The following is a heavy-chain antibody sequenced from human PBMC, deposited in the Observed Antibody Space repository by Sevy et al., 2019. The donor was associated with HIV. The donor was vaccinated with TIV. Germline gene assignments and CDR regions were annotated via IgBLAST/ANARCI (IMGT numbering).Heavy chain of an antibody. CDR2: INPNSGGT. J-gene: IGHJ6*02. D-gene: IGHD6-6*01. V-gene: IGHV1-2*06. CDR3: AREKQLSYYYYGMDV. Sequence: ASVKVSCKASGYTFTGYYMHWVRQAPGQGLEWMGRINPNSGGTNYAQKFQGRVTMTRDTSISTAYMELSRLRSDDTAVYYCAREKQLSYYYYGMDVWVQGTTVTVSS. CDR1: GYTFTGYY.